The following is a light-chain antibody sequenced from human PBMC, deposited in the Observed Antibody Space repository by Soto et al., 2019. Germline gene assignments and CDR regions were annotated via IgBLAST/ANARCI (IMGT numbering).Light chain of an antibody. V-gene: IGKV3-20*01. Sequence: EIVLTQSPGTLSLSPGERATLSCRASQSFNSIYLAWYQQKPGQAPRLLIYGASSRATGIPDRFSGSGSGTDFTLTISRLEPEDFAVYYCQHYVNWPLTFGGGTKVESK. J-gene: IGKJ4*01. CDR1: QSFNSIY. CDR3: QHYVNWPLT. CDR2: GAS.